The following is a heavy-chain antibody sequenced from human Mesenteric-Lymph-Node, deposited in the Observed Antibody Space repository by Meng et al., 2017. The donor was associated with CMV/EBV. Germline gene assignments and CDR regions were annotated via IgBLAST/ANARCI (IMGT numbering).Heavy chain of an antibody. D-gene: IGHD2-2*02. J-gene: IGHJ5*02. V-gene: IGHV4-34*01. CDR3: AREVGYCSSTSCYIGVGRFVYWFDP. CDR1: Y. CDR2: INYSGRT. Sequence: YCNWIRQSPGKVLEWIGDINYSGRTNYNPSLKSRITISVDTSKNQFSLKLSSVTAADTAVYYCAREVGYCSSTSCYIGVGRFVYWFDPWGQGTLVTVSS.